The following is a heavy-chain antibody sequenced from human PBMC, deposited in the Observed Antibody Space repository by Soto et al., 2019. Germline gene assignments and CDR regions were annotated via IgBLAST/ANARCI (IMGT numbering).Heavy chain of an antibody. CDR2: ISHDGAFK. J-gene: IGHJ4*02. CDR1: GFTFSSYG. V-gene: IGHV3-30*18. Sequence: QRHLVESGGGVVQPGRSLRLSCAASGFTFSSYGMLWIRQAPGKGLEWVAVISHDGAFKDYADSVKGRFTISRDNSENTLFLEMNSLGPSDTAVYYCAKDYGPKAPYPYSNTHTDFWGQGTRVTVSS. D-gene: IGHD6-13*01. CDR3: AKDYGPKAPYPYSNTHTDF.